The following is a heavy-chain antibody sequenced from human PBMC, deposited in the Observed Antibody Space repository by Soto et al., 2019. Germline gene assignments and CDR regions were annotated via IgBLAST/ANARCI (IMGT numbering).Heavy chain of an antibody. J-gene: IGHJ6*02. CDR1: GFTFSSYA. V-gene: IGHV3-30-3*01. D-gene: IGHD1-1*01. CDR2: ISYDGSNK. CDR3: ARDQGSGTTEDYYYYGMDV. Sequence: GGSLRLSCAASGFTFSSYAMHWVRQAPGKGLEWVAVISYDGSNKYYADSVKGRFTISRDNSKNTLYLQMNSLRAEDTAVYYCARDQGSGTTEDYYYYGMDVWGQGTTVTVSS.